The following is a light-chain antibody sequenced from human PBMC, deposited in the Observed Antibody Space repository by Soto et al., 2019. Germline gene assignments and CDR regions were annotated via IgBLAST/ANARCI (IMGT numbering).Light chain of an antibody. CDR2: DVS. V-gene: IGLV2-14*01. Sequence: QSVLTQPASVSGSPGQSITISCTGTSSDVGGYNYVSWYQQHPGKAPKLMIYDVSNRPSGVSNRFSGSKSGNTASLFISGLQAEDEADYYCSSYTSSSTGFGGGTKGTVL. CDR1: SSDVGGYNY. CDR3: SSYTSSSTG. J-gene: IGLJ3*02.